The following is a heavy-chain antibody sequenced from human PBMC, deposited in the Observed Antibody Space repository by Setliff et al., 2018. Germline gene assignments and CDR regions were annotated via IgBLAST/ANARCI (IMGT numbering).Heavy chain of an antibody. CDR2: INHSGST. J-gene: IGHJ4*02. V-gene: IGHV4-34*01. D-gene: IGHD3-3*01. Sequence: SETLSLTCAVYGGSFSGYYWSWIRQPPGKGLEWIGEINHSGSTNYNPSLKSRVTISVDTSKNQFSLKLSSVTAADTAVYYWAYSSDYDFWSGYPPALDYWGQGTLVTVSS. CDR1: GGSFSGYY. CDR3: AYSSDYDFWSGYPPALDY.